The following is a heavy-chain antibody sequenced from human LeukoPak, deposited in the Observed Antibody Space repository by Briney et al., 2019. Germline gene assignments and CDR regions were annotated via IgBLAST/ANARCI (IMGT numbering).Heavy chain of an antibody. Sequence: SETLSLTCTVSGGSISSSSYYWGWIRQPPGKGLEWIGSIYYSGSTYYNPSLKSRVTISVDTSKNQFSLKLSSVTAADTAVYYCARRPLNYYFDYWGQGTLVTVSS. J-gene: IGHJ4*02. CDR2: IYYSGST. V-gene: IGHV4-39*01. CDR1: GGSISSSSYY. CDR3: ARRPLNYYFDY.